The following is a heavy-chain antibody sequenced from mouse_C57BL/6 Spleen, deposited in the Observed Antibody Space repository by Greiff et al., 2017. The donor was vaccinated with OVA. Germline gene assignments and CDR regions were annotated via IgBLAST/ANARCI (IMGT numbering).Heavy chain of an antibody. D-gene: IGHD2-4*01. Sequence: VQLKESGPELVKPGDSVKISCKASGYSFTGYFMNWVMQSHGKSLEWIGRINPYNGDTFYTQKFKGKATLTVDKSSSTAHMELRSLTSEDAAGDYGARDDYDGYWGKGTTLTVSS. J-gene: IGHJ2*01. CDR1: GYSFTGYF. V-gene: IGHV1-20*01. CDR2: INPYNGDT. CDR3: ARDDYDGY.